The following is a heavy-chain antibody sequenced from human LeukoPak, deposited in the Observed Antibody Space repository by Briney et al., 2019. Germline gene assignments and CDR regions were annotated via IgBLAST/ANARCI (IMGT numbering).Heavy chain of an antibody. D-gene: IGHD2-2*01. CDR3: ARGLGYRSSTSCYYYFDY. CDR1: GFTFSSYA. CDR2: ISYDGSNK. Sequence: GGSLRLSCAASGFTFSSYAMHWVRQAPGKGLEWVAVISYDGSNKYYADSVKGRFTISRDNSKNTLYLQMNSLRAEDTAVYYCARGLGYRSSTSCYYYFDYWGQGTLVTVSS. V-gene: IGHV3-30*04. J-gene: IGHJ4*02.